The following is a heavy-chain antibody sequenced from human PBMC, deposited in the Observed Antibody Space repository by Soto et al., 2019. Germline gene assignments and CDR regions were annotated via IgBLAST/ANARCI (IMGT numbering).Heavy chain of an antibody. CDR2: IIPIFGTA. J-gene: IGHJ6*03. D-gene: IGHD3-22*01. CDR3: ARDGSGYRSRASPMDV. Sequence: QVQLVQSGAEVKKPGSSVKVSCKASGDTFSSYAISWVRQAPGQGRAWMGGIIPIFGTANYAQKFQGRVTITADASTSTAYMELSSLRSEDTAVYYCARDGSGYRSRASPMDVWGKGTTFTVSS. V-gene: IGHV1-69*01. CDR1: GDTFSSYA.